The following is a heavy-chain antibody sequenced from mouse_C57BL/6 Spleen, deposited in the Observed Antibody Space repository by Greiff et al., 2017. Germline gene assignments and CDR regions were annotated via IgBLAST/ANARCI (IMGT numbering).Heavy chain of an antibody. CDR2: ISSGSSTI. V-gene: IGHV5-17*01. J-gene: IGHJ2*01. D-gene: IGHD1-1*01. CDR1: GFTFSDYG. Sequence: EVHLVESGGGLVKPGGSLKLSCAASGFTFSDYGMHWVRQAPEKGLEWVAYISSGSSTIYYADTVKGRFTISRDNAKNTLFLQMTSLRSEDTAMYYCARSHYYGSSYVGYWGKGTTLTVSS. CDR3: ARSHYYGSSYVGY.